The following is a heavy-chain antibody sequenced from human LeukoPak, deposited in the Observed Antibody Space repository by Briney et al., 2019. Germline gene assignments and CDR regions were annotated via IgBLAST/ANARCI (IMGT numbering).Heavy chain of an antibody. CDR1: GFTFSSHS. CDR2: ISSSTTYI. D-gene: IGHD6-13*01. CDR3: ARDGNIAECDY. V-gene: IGHV3-21*01. J-gene: IGHJ4*02. Sequence: GGSLRLSCAASGFTFSSHSMNWVRQAPGKGLAWVSSISSSTTYIYYADSVKGRFTISRDNAKNSLNLQMNSLRAEDTAVYYCARDGNIAECDYWGQGTLVTVSS.